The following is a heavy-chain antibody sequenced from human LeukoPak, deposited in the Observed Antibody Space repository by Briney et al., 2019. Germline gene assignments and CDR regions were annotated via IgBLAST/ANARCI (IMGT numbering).Heavy chain of an antibody. CDR3: ARDLFRFDYYDSSGSPGAFDI. D-gene: IGHD3-22*01. CDR2: IYYTGSA. J-gene: IGHJ3*02. CDR1: GAPITRYY. V-gene: IGHV4-59*12. Sequence: SETLSLTCIVSGAPITRYYWSWIRQPPGKGLEWIGYIYYTGSANYNPSLKSRVSISVDTSKNQFSLKLSSVTAADTAVYYCARDLFRFDYYDSSGSPGAFDIWGQGTMVTVSS.